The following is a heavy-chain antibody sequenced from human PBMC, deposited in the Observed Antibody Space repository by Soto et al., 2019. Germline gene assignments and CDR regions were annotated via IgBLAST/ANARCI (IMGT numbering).Heavy chain of an antibody. CDR3: ASRIRGVGGYFDC. J-gene: IGHJ4*02. CDR2: ISSSGSTT. Sequence: PGGSLRLACAASGFSFSDYYVSWIRQAPGKGLEWVSYISSSGSTTYHADSVKGRFTISRDNAKNSLYLQMNSLRAEDTAVYYCASRIRGVGGYFDCWGQGTLVTVSS. D-gene: IGHD3-10*01. CDR1: GFSFSDYY. V-gene: IGHV3-11*01.